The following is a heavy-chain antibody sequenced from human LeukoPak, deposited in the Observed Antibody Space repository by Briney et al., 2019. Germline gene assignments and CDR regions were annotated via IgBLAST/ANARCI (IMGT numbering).Heavy chain of an antibody. CDR3: ARGSSWPYYYYYYMDV. V-gene: IGHV1-2*02. D-gene: IGHD6-13*01. Sequence: GASVKVSCKASGYTFTGYYMHWVRQAPGQGLEWMGWINPNSGGTNYAQKFQGRVTMTRDTSISTAYMELSRLRSDDTAVYYCARGSSWPYYYYYYMDVWGKGTTVTVSS. CDR2: INPNSGGT. J-gene: IGHJ6*03. CDR1: GYTFTGYY.